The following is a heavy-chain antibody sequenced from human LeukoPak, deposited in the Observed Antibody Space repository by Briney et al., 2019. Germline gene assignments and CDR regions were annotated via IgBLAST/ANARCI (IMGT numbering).Heavy chain of an antibody. J-gene: IGHJ6*02. V-gene: IGHV3-21*01. D-gene: IGHD6-19*01. CDR3: ARDRQWLATHWYYGMDV. CDR2: ISSSSSYI. CDR1: GFTFSSYS. Sequence: GGSLRLSCAASGFTFSSYSMNWVRQAPGKGLEWVSSISSSSSYIYYADSVKGRFTISRDNAKNSLYLQMNSLRAEDTAVYYCARDRQWLATHWYYGMDVWGQGTTVTVSS.